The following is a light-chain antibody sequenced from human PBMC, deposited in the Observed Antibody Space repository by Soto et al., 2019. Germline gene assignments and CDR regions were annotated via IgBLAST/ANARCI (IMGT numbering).Light chain of an antibody. J-gene: IGKJ1*01. V-gene: IGKV1-17*01. CDR2: AAS. Sequence: EIHMTHSPSSLSASVGDRGTITCRASQGIRNDLGWYQQKPGKAPKRLIYAASSLQSGVPSRFSGSGSGTEFTLTISSLKPEDFATYYCQHYNSYPEAFGQGTKVDIK. CDR3: QHYNSYPEA. CDR1: QGIRND.